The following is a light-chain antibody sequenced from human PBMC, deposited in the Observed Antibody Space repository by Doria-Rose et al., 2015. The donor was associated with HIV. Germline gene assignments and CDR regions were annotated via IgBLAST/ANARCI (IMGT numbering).Light chain of an antibody. CDR3: HQYASSRT. CDR1: QSVSANY. CDR2: GAS. J-gene: IGKJ1*01. V-gene: IGKV3-20*01. Sequence: EIVMTQSPGTLSLSPGERATLSCRASQSVSANYLAWYQQRPGQSPRLLIYGASSRATDIPDRFSGSGSGTDFTLTISRLEPEDLAVYYCHQYASSRTFGQGTKVEIK.